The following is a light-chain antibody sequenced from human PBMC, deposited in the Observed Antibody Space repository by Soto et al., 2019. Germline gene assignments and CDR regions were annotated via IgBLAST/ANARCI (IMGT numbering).Light chain of an antibody. CDR3: QQYFTSPLT. V-gene: IGKV3-20*01. Sequence: EIVMTQSPATLSVSPGERATLSCRASQSVNSKLAWYQQKPGQAPRLLIYGASSRATGIPDRFSGGGSGTDFTLTISRLEPEDFAMYYCQQYFTSPLTFGGGTKVDIK. CDR1: QSVNSK. CDR2: GAS. J-gene: IGKJ4*01.